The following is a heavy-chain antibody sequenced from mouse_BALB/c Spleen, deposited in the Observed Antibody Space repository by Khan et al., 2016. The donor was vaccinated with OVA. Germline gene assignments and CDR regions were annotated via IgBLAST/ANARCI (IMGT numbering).Heavy chain of an antibody. CDR1: GYSITSGYA. D-gene: IGHD1-1*01. J-gene: IGHJ2*01. V-gene: IGHV3-2*02. CDR3: ARGNYYGYYFDY. Sequence: EVQLQESGPGLVKPSQSLSLTCTVTGYSITSGYAWNWIRQFPGNKLEWMGYISYSGGTSYNPSLKNRISITRDTSKNQFFLQLNSVTTEDTATYYCARGNYYGYYFDYWGQGTPLTVSS. CDR2: ISYSGGT.